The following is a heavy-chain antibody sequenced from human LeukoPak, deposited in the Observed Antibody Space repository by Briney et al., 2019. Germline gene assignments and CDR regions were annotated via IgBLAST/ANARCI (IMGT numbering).Heavy chain of an antibody. V-gene: IGHV4-59*01. Sequence: SETLSLTCTVSGGSISSYYWGWIRQPPGKGLEWIGYIYYSGSTNYNPSLKSRVTISVDTSKNQFSLKLSSVTAADTAVYYCARAGVYDFWSGTSYYYYYMDVWGKGTTVTVSS. CDR2: IYYSGST. J-gene: IGHJ6*03. D-gene: IGHD3-3*01. CDR1: GGSISSYY. CDR3: ARAGVYDFWSGTSYYYYYMDV.